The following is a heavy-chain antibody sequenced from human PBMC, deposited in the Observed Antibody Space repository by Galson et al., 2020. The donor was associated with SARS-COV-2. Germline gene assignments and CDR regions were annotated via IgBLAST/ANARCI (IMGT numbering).Heavy chain of an antibody. Sequence: ASVKVSCKASGYTFTSYGISWVRQAPGQGLEWMGWISAYNGNTNYAQKLQGRVTMTTDTSTSTAYMELRSLRSDDTAVYYCARDGLVVPAALGYYYYMDVWGKGTTVTVSS. J-gene: IGHJ6*03. CDR1: GYTFTSYG. CDR3: ARDGLVVPAALGYYYYMDV. CDR2: ISAYNGNT. D-gene: IGHD2-2*01. V-gene: IGHV1-18*01.